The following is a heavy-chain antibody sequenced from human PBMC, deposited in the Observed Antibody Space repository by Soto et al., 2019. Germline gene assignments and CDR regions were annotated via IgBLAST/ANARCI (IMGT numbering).Heavy chain of an antibody. CDR1: GDSVSSNSAS. CDR2: TYYRSKWYN. CDR3: ARVGPWVPYYYDSSPYTFENWFDP. J-gene: IGHJ5*02. V-gene: IGHV6-1*01. D-gene: IGHD3-22*01. Sequence: PSQTLSLTCVISGDSVSSNSASWNWIRQSPSRGLEWLGRTYYRSKWYNDYAVSVKSRITINPDTSKNQFSLQLNSVTAADTAVYYCARVGPWVPYYYDSSPYTFENWFDPWGQGTLVTVSS.